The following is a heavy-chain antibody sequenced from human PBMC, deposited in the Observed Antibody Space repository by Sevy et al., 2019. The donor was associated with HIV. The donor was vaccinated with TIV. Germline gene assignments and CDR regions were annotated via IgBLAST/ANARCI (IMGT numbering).Heavy chain of an antibody. CDR3: ASDGTTYVNKNWFDP. D-gene: IGHD1-7*01. CDR1: GGSISSSSYY. CDR2: IYYSGST. Sequence: SETLSLTCTVSGGSISSSSYYWGWIRQPPGKGLEWIGSIYYSGSTYYNPSLKSRVTISVDTSKNQFSLKLSSVTAADTAVYYCASDGTTYVNKNWFDPWGQGTLVTVSS. J-gene: IGHJ5*02. V-gene: IGHV4-39*01.